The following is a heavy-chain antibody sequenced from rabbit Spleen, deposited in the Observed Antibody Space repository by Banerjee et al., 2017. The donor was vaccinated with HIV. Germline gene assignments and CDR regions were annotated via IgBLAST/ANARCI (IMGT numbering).Heavy chain of an antibody. CDR1: GFSFSDSYY. V-gene: IGHV1S40*01. CDR2: IYNGDGST. J-gene: IGHJ6*01. CDR3: ARDAATSFSTYGMDL. D-gene: IGHD8-1*01. Sequence: QSLEESGGDLVKPGASLTLTCTASGFSFSDSYYMCWVRQAPGKGLECIACIYNGDGSTYYATWAKGRFTISKTSSTTVTLQMTSLTAADTATYFCARDAATSFSTYGMDLWGPGTLVTVS.